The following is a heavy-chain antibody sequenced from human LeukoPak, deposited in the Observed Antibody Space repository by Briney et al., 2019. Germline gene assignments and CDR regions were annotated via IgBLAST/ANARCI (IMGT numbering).Heavy chain of an antibody. CDR1: GYTFISYG. CDR2: ISAYNGNT. Sequence: ASVKVSCKASGYTFISYGSSWVRQAPGQGLEWMGWISAYNGNTNFAQKFQGRVTMATDTSTSTAYMELRSLRSDDTAVYYCARVNGQLPSLDYWGQGTLVTVSS. D-gene: IGHD1-26*01. V-gene: IGHV1-18*04. J-gene: IGHJ4*02. CDR3: ARVNGQLPSLDY.